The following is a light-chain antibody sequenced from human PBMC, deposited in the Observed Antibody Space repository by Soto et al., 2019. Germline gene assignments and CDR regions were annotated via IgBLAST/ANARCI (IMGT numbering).Light chain of an antibody. Sequence: DIPMTQSPSTLPASVGDRVTITCRASQSISNWLAWYQQKPGKAPNLLIYDASSLQSGVPSRFSGSGFGTEFTLTISSLQPGDFATYYCQQYSSRSTFGQGTKVDI. CDR3: QQYSSRST. V-gene: IGKV1-5*01. CDR1: QSISNW. J-gene: IGKJ1*01. CDR2: DAS.